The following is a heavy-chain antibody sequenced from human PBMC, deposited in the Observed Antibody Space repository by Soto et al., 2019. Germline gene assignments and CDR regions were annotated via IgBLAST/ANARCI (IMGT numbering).Heavy chain of an antibody. V-gene: IGHV3-13*01. D-gene: IGHD3-22*01. J-gene: IGHJ3*02. Sequence: GGSLRLSCAASGFTFSSYDMHWVRQATGKGLEWVSAIGTAGDTYYPGSVKGRFTISRENAKNSLYLQMNSLRAGDTAVYYCARSSSSSGYYDAFDIWGQGTMVTVSS. CDR2: IGTAGDT. CDR3: ARSSSSSGYYDAFDI. CDR1: GFTFSSYD.